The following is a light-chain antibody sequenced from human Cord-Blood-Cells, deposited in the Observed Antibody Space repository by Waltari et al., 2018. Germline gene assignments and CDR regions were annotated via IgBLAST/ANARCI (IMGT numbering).Light chain of an antibody. CDR3: CSYAGSSTWV. V-gene: IGLV2-23*01. CDR2: EGS. Sequence: QSALTPPASVSGSPGQSITISCTVTSSDVGSYNLVSWYQQHPGKAPKLMSYEGSKRPSGVSNRFSGSKSGNTASLTISGLQAEDEADYYCCSYAGSSTWVFGGGTKLTVL. J-gene: IGLJ3*02. CDR1: SSDVGSYNL.